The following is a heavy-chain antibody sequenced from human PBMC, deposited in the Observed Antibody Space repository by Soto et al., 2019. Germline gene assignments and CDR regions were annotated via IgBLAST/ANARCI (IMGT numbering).Heavy chain of an antibody. Sequence: GGSLRLSCAASGLTFSSYAMSWVRQAPGKGLEWVSAISGSGGSTYYADSVKGRFTISRDNSKNTLYLQMNSLRAEDTAVYYCAKDLGIAVARALVFDYWGQGTLVTVSS. V-gene: IGHV3-23*01. CDR3: AKDLGIAVARALVFDY. J-gene: IGHJ4*02. CDR2: ISGSGGST. D-gene: IGHD6-19*01. CDR1: GLTFSSYA.